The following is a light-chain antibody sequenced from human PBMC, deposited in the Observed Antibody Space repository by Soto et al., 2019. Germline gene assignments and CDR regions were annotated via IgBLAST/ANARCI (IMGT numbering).Light chain of an antibody. V-gene: IGLV2-14*03. CDR1: SSDVGGYNY. J-gene: IGLJ3*02. Sequence: QSALTQPASVSGSPGQSITISCTGTSSDVGGYNYVSWYQHHPGKVPKLMIYDVTNRPSGVSNRFSGSKSGNTASLTISGLQAEDEADYYCTSYTTSSPYLVFGGGTKVTVL. CDR2: DVT. CDR3: TSYTTSSPYLV.